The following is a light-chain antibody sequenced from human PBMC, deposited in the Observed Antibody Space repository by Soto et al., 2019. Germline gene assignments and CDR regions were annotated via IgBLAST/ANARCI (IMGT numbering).Light chain of an antibody. V-gene: IGKV3-11*01. CDR2: DAS. Sequence: EIVLTQSPATLSLSPGERATLSCRASQSISSCLTWYQHKPGQAPRLLIYDASKRATGIPARFSGSGSGTDFTLTISSLEPEDFGVYYCQQRSNWYTFGPGTKLEIK. J-gene: IGKJ2*01. CDR3: QQRSNWYT. CDR1: QSISSC.